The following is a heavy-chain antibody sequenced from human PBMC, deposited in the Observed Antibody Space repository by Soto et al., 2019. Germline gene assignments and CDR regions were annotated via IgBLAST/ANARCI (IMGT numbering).Heavy chain of an antibody. V-gene: IGHV1-46*01. Sequence: KVSCEATGYTFTSYYMHWVRQAPGQGLEWMGIINPSGGSTSYAQKFQGRVTMTRDTSTSTVYMELSSLRSEDTAVYYCARGRQLAYNWFDPWGQGTLVTVSS. D-gene: IGHD6-6*01. CDR2: INPSGGST. CDR3: ARGRQLAYNWFDP. J-gene: IGHJ5*02. CDR1: GYTFTSYY.